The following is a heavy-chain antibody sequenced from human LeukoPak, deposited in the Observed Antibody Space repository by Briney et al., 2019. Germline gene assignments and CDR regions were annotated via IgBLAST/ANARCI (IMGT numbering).Heavy chain of an antibody. J-gene: IGHJ4*02. CDR3: VRGTNDWTGIDY. CDR1: GFNFASNW. D-gene: IGHD2-8*01. CDR2: INPDGTSP. Sequence: GGSLRLSCAASGFNFASNWMHWARQVPGKGLVWVSRINPDGTSPHYADSVKGRFTISRDNARNILYLQMNSLRVEDTAIYYCVRGTNDWTGIDYWGQGILVTVSS. V-gene: IGHV3-74*01.